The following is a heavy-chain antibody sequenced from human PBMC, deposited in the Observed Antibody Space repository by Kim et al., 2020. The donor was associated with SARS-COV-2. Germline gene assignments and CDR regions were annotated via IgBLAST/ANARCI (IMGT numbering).Heavy chain of an antibody. D-gene: IGHD3-10*01. J-gene: IGHJ5*02. CDR3: ARDLVLRGITPVDP. V-gene: IGHV3-48*04. Sequence: GGSLRLSCVASGFTFSCCSMNWVRQAPGKGLEWVSYIDSSGTTIYYADSVKGRFTISRDNAKNSLYLQMNSLRAEDTAVYYCARDLVLRGITPVDPWGQGTLVTVSS. CDR2: IDSSGTTI. CDR1: GFTFSCCS.